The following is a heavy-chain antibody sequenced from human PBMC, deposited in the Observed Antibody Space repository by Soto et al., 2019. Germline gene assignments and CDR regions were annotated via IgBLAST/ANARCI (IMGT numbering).Heavy chain of an antibody. Sequence: GGSLRLSCAASGFTFSSYWMHWVRQTPEKGLVWVSHIDSHGSYTTYADSVKGRFTISRDNAKNSLYLQMNSLRAEDTAVYYCARDDYPYYDDSSGYHFDYWGQGALVTVSS. V-gene: IGHV3-74*01. CDR2: IDSHGSYT. J-gene: IGHJ4*02. D-gene: IGHD3-22*01. CDR3: ARDDYPYYDDSSGYHFDY. CDR1: GFTFSSYW.